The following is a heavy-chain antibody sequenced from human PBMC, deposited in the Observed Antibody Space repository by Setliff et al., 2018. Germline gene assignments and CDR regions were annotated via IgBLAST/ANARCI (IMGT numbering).Heavy chain of an antibody. V-gene: IGHV3-9*01. CDR3: VRDISSASGILDF. J-gene: IGHJ4*02. CDR2: INWSGEII. Sequence: PGGSLSLSCEVSGFTFDNHAMHWVRQAPGKGLEWVSGINWSGEIIGYADSVKGRFTFSRDNAKNSLFLEMNSLTVDDTALYYCVRDISSASGILDFWGQGTLVTVSS. CDR1: GFTFDNHA. D-gene: IGHD3-3*01.